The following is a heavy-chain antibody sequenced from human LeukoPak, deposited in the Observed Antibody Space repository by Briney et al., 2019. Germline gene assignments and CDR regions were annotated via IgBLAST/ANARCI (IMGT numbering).Heavy chain of an antibody. CDR3: ASSIFNGVYNCFHY. CDR1: GFTFSSHA. V-gene: IGHV3-23*01. J-gene: IGHJ4*02. CDR2: ISGNGGLT. Sequence: GGSLRLSCAASGFTFSSHAMSWVRQVPGKGLEWVSSISGNGGLTYYADTVKGRFTISRDNSKNTLYLQMNSQRAEDTAVYYCASSIFNGVYNCFHYWGQGTLVTVSS. D-gene: IGHD5/OR15-5a*01.